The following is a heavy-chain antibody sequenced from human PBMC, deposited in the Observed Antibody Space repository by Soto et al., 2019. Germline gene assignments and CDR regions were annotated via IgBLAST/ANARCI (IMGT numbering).Heavy chain of an antibody. J-gene: IGHJ4*02. V-gene: IGHV4-39*01. CDR2: IYYSGYT. CDR3: ARLVYDSSGYRPG. Sequence: QLQLQESGPGLVKPSETLSLTCTVSGGSISSSSYYWGWIRQPPGKGLEWIGNIYYSGYTYYNPSLKSRAPXSXDXXKNQFSLKLSSVTAADTAVYYCARLVYDSSGYRPGWGQGTLVTVSS. CDR1: GGSISSSSYY. D-gene: IGHD3-22*01.